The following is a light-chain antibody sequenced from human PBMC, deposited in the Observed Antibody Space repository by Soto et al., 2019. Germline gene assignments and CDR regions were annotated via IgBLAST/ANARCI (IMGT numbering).Light chain of an antibody. CDR1: QSVTISY. CDR2: GAR. J-gene: IGKJ2*01. Sequence: EVVLTQSPGTLSLSPGERATLSCRASQSVTISYLAWFQQKPGQAPRLLIYGARSRATGVPDRFSGSGSGTDFSLTISRLEPEDFAVYYCQQRSNWPPEYTFGQGTKVDIK. CDR3: QQRSNWPPEYT. V-gene: IGKV3D-20*02.